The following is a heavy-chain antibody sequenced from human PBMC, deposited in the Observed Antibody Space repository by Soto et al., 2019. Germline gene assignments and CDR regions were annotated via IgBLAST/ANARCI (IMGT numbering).Heavy chain of an antibody. CDR1: GFTFSTYW. CDR2: IGQDGKDK. CDR3: ARDGYHFAMDV. V-gene: IGHV3-7*04. D-gene: IGHD5-12*01. Sequence: GGSLRLSCAASGFTFSTYWMSWVRQAPGKGLEWVANIGQDGKDKYYVDSVKGRFTISRDNAKNSLYLQMNSLRAEDTAVYYCARDGYHFAMDVWGQGTTVTVSS. J-gene: IGHJ6*02.